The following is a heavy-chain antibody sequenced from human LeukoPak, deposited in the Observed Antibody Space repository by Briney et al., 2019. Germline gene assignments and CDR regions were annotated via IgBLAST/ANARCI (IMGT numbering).Heavy chain of an antibody. CDR3: ARDGYSSSRLDY. CDR2: IKQDGSEK. J-gene: IGHJ4*02. CDR1: GFTFSNYW. Sequence: GGSLRVSCAASGFTFSNYWMSWVRQAPGKGLEWVANIKQDGSEKCYVDSVKGRFTISRDNSKNTLYLQMNSLRAEDTAVYYCARDGYSSSRLDYWGQGTLVTVSS. V-gene: IGHV3-7*01. D-gene: IGHD6-13*01.